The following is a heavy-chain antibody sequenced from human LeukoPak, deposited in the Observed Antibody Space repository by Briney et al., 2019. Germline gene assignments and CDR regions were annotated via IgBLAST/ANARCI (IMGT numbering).Heavy chain of an antibody. J-gene: IGHJ6*02. CDR3: ARDHCVSSGCYEDYYYGMDV. V-gene: IGHV1-2*02. CDR1: GYTFTGYY. CDR2: INPNSGGT. D-gene: IGHD2-2*01. Sequence: VASVKVSFKASGYTFTGYYMQWVRQAPGQGLEWMGWINPNSGGTNYAQKFQGRVTMTRDTSISTAYMELSRLRSDDTAVYFCARDHCVSSGCYEDYYYGMDVWGRGTTVTVSS.